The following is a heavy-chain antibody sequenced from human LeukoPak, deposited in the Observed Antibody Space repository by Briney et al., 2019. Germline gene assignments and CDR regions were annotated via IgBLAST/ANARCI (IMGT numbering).Heavy chain of an antibody. CDR1: GFTFSSYG. CDR3: AKVTGGDMITYGGPDY. Sequence: GGSLRLSCVASGFTFSSYGMHWVRQAPGKGPEWVAVISYDGSDRYYANFVKGRFTISRDNSKNTLFLQTNSMRPEDTAVYYCAKVTGGDMITYGGPDYWGQGTLVTVSS. CDR2: ISYDGSDR. D-gene: IGHD3-16*01. V-gene: IGHV3-30*18. J-gene: IGHJ4*02.